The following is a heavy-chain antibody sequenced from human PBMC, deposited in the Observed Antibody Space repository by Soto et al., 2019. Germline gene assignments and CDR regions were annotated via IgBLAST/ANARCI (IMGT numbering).Heavy chain of an antibody. V-gene: IGHV1-8*01. CDR1: GYTFTSYD. CDR2: MNPNSGNT. D-gene: IGHD1-26*01. CDR3: ARVRRELPAFDI. Sequence: ASVKVSCKASGYTFTSYDINWVRQATGQGLEWMGWMNPNSGNTGYAQKFQGRVTMTRNTSISTAYMELSSLRPEDTAVYYCARVRRELPAFDIWGQGKMVTVSS. J-gene: IGHJ3*02.